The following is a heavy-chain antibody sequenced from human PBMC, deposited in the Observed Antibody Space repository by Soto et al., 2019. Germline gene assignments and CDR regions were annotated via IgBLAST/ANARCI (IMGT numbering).Heavy chain of an antibody. V-gene: IGHV4-39*01. CDR2: IYYSGST. D-gene: IGHD5-18*01. Sequence: SETLSLTCTVSDGPISGSSYYWGWIRQPPGKGLEWIGTIYYSGSTYYNPSLESRVTISVDTSRNQFSLKLSSVTAADTAVYYCARRSYAARSHFDYWGQGPLVTVSS. CDR1: DGPISGSSYY. CDR3: ARRSYAARSHFDY. J-gene: IGHJ4*02.